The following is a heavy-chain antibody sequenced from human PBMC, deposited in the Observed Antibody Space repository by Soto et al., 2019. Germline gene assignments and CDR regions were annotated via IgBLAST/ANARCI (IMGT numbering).Heavy chain of an antibody. D-gene: IGHD1-20*01. J-gene: IGHJ4*02. CDR3: AKDKTPDNWNFDY. V-gene: IGHV3-30*18. CDR2: ISYDGSNK. Sequence: GGSLRLSCAASGFTFSSYGMHWVRQAPGKGLEWVAVISYDGSNKYYADSVKGRFTISRDNSKNTLYLQMNSLRAEDTAVYYCAKDKTPDNWNFDYWGQGTLVTVSS. CDR1: GFTFSSYG.